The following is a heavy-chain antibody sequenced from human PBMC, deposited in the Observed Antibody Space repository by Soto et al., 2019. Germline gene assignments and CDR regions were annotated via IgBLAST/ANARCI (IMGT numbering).Heavy chain of an antibody. CDR2: INYSGTT. J-gene: IGHJ6*02. Sequence: QVQLQESGPGLVKPSQTLSLTCSVSGGSFSSDSFIWSWVRQFPGKGLEWIGYINYSGTTYYNPSLRSRITMSVDTSKNQSSLNLSSVTAADTAVYYCARDHNWDGMDVWGQGTTVTVSS. D-gene: IGHD3-16*01. CDR1: GGSFSSDSFI. V-gene: IGHV4-31*03. CDR3: ARDHNWDGMDV.